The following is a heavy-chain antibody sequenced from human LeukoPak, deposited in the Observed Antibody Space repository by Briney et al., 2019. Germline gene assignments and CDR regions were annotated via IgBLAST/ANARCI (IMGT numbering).Heavy chain of an antibody. Sequence: SETLSLTCAVYGGSFSTYYWSWIRQSPGKGLEWIAEINHRGDTNYNPSVKSRVTISVDTSKNQFSLKVRSLTAADTAVYYFARGPTIGETGYFDFWGKGTLVTVSS. V-gene: IGHV4-34*01. J-gene: IGHJ4*02. CDR1: GGSFSTYY. D-gene: IGHD1-1*01. CDR2: INHRGDT. CDR3: ARGPTIGETGYFDF.